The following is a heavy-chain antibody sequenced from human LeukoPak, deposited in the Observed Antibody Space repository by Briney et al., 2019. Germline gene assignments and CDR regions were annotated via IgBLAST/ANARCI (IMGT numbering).Heavy chain of an antibody. Sequence: SETLSLTCTVSGDSIRRSNYYWAWIRQSPGKGLEWIGSISYSENTYYNPSLKSRAAISGDTSKNQFSLRLNSVTAADTALYYCARHGEGGYSGYDLDNWGQGTLVTVSS. CDR1: GDSIRRSNYY. D-gene: IGHD5-12*01. CDR2: ISYSENT. J-gene: IGHJ4*02. V-gene: IGHV4-39*01. CDR3: ARHGEGGYSGYDLDN.